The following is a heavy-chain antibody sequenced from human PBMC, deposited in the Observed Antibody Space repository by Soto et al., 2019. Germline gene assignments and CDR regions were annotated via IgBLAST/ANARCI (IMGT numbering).Heavy chain of an antibody. CDR3: ARDPYGDYLFDY. Sequence: PSETLSLTCTVSGGSISSYYWSWIRRPPGKGLEWIGYIYYSGSTNYNPSLKSRVTISVDTSKNQFSLKLSSVTAADTAVYYCARDPYGDYLFDYWGQGTLVTVSS. CDR2: IYYSGST. V-gene: IGHV4-59*01. J-gene: IGHJ4*02. D-gene: IGHD4-17*01. CDR1: GGSISSYY.